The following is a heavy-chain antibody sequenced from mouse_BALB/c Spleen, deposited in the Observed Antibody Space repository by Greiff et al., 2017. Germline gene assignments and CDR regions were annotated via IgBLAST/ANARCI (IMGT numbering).Heavy chain of an antibody. CDR2: IYPGDGDT. V-gene: IGHV1-87*01. Sequence: VQWVESGAELARPGASVKLSCKASGYTFTSYWLQWVKQRPGQGLEWIGAIYPGDGDTRYTQKFKGKATLTADKSSSTAYMQLSSLASEDSAVYYCARFITTVVDYYDMDYWGQGTSVTVSS. CDR1: GYTFTSYW. CDR3: ARFITTVVDYYDMDY. J-gene: IGHJ4*01. D-gene: IGHD1-1*01.